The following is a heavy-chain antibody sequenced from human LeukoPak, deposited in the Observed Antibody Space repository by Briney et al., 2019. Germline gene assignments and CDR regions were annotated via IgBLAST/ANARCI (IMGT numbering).Heavy chain of an antibody. J-gene: IGHJ4*02. V-gene: IGHV3-30*01. D-gene: IGHD6-13*01. CDR3: ARESPSSY. Sequence: PGGSLRLSCAASGFTFSSYAMHWVRQAPGKGLEWVAVISYDGSNKYYADSVKGRFTISRDNSKNTLYLQMNSLRAEDTAVYYCARESPSSYWGQGTLVTVSS. CDR1: GFTFSSYA. CDR2: ISYDGSNK.